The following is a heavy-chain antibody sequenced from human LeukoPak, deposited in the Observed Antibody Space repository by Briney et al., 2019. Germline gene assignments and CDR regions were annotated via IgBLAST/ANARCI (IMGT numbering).Heavy chain of an antibody. CDR3: AKDRGYSGYDMSRQYYFDY. Sequence: GGSLRLSCAASGFTFSSYSMSWVRQAPGKGLEWVSYMSGSTSTIYYADSVKGRFTISRDNAKNSLYLQMNSLRAEDTAVYYCAKDRGYSGYDMSRQYYFDYWGQGTLVTVSS. V-gene: IGHV3-48*01. J-gene: IGHJ4*02. CDR2: MSGSTSTI. CDR1: GFTFSSYS. D-gene: IGHD5-12*01.